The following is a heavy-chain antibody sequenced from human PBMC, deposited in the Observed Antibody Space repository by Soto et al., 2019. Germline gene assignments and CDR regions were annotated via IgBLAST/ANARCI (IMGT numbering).Heavy chain of an antibody. CDR2: IIAGGGAT. CDR3: AKYGGAYYKYYAMDA. V-gene: IGHV3-23*01. D-gene: IGHD4-17*01. Sequence: GGSLRLSCAASGFTFDEYAIHWVRQAPGKGLEWVSAIIAGGGATYNADSVKGRFAISRDNSKNTLYLQMNSLRAEDTAVYYCAKYGGAYYKYYAMDAWGQGTSVTVSS. J-gene: IGHJ6*02. CDR1: GFTFDEYA.